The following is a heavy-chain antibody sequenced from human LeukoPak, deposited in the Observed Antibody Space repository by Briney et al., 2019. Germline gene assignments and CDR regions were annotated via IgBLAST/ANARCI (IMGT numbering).Heavy chain of an antibody. V-gene: IGHV3-53*01. Sequence: GGSLRLSCAASGFTVSSDYMNWVRQAPGKGLEWVSVLYSGGSTYYADSVKGRFTVSRDNSKNTLYLQMNSLRAEDTALYYCARGSTSAAGITYWGQGTLVTVSS. CDR1: GFTVSSDY. J-gene: IGHJ4*02. CDR2: LYSGGST. CDR3: ARGSTSAAGITY. D-gene: IGHD6-13*01.